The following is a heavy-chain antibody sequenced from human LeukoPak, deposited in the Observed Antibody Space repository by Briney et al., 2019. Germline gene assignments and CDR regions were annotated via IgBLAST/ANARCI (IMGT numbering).Heavy chain of an antibody. CDR2: INPNSDGT. V-gene: IGHV1-2*02. J-gene: IGHJ4*02. Sequence: ASVRVSCKASGYTFTGYYMHWVRQAPGQGREWMGWINPNSDGTNYAQKFQGRVTMTRDTSISTAYMELSRLRSDDTAVYYCARLSSDQLGDYWGQGTLVTVSS. CDR1: GYTFTGYY. D-gene: IGHD6-19*01. CDR3: ARLSSDQLGDY.